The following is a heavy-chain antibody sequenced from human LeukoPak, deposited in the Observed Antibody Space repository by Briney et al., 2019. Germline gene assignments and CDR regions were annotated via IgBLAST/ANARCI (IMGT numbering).Heavy chain of an antibody. Sequence: PGGSLRLSCAASGFTFSSYAMHWVRQAPGKGLEWVAVISYDGSNKYYADSVKGRFTISRDNSKNTLYLQMNSPRAEDTAVYYCARDGGGYDPFDYWGQGTLVTVSS. D-gene: IGHD5-12*01. CDR3: ARDGGGYDPFDY. CDR2: ISYDGSNK. CDR1: GFTFSSYA. J-gene: IGHJ4*02. V-gene: IGHV3-30*01.